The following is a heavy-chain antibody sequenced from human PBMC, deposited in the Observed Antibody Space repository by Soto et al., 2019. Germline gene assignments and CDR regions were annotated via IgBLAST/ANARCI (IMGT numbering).Heavy chain of an antibody. J-gene: IGHJ5*02. CDR2: INVGNGNT. CDR1: GYTFTSYT. D-gene: IGHD1-26*01. CDR3: ARDTTRMNWLDP. Sequence: VASVKVSCKASGYTFTSYTMHWVRQAPGQRLEWMGWINVGNGNTKYSQKFQGRVTITRDISASTANMELSSLKSEDTAVYYCARDTTRMNWLDPWGQGTLVTVSS. V-gene: IGHV1-3*01.